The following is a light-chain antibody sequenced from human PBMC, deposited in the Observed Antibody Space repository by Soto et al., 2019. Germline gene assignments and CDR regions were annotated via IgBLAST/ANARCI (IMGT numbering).Light chain of an antibody. V-gene: IGLV1-44*01. CDR2: TNN. Sequence: QSVLTQPPSASGTPGQRVTISCSGSNSNIGSNAVNWYQQLPGTAPKVLIYTNNLRPSGVPDRFSGYKSGTSASLTISGLQSEDEGDYHCDAWDDSLNAPTFGGGPKLTVL. CDR3: DAWDDSLNAPT. J-gene: IGLJ3*02. CDR1: NSNIGSNA.